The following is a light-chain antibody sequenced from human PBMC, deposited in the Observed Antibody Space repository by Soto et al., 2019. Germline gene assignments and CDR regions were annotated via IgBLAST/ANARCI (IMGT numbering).Light chain of an antibody. V-gene: IGLV2-14*01. Sequence: QSALTQPASVSGSPGQSIAISCTGTSSDVGAYNSVSWYQQYPGKAPKLMIHDVSNRPSGVSDRFSGSKSGNTASLTISGLQAEDEADYYCTSYAGTYSFFYVFGTGTKVTVL. CDR2: DVS. J-gene: IGLJ1*01. CDR3: TSYAGTYSFFYV. CDR1: SSDVGAYNS.